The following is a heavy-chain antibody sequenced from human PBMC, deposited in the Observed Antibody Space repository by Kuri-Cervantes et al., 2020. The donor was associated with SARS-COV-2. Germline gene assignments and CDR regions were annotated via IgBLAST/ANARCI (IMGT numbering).Heavy chain of an antibody. Sequence: GGSLRLSCAASGFTFSSYAMSWVRRAPGKGLEWVSAISGSGGSTYHADSVKGRFTISRDNSKNTLYLQMNSLRAEDTAVYYCAKDSPEIVVVPAAPLYFDLWGRGTLVTVSS. J-gene: IGHJ2*01. CDR1: GFTFSSYA. CDR2: ISGSGGST. CDR3: AKDSPEIVVVPAAPLYFDL. D-gene: IGHD2-2*01. V-gene: IGHV3-23*01.